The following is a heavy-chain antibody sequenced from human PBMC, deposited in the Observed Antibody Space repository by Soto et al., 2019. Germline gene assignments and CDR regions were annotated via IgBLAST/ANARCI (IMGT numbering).Heavy chain of an antibody. CDR1: GFRFSEHA. Sequence: LRLSCNSSGFRFSEHAMTWVRQAPGKGLEWVGFIRNTPYGGTTDYAASVRGRFTISRDDSASIAYLKMNSLKTEDSGLYYCSRGSFGYYGPWGPGTLVTVSS. V-gene: IGHV3-49*04. CDR3: SRGSFGYYGP. J-gene: IGHJ5*02. CDR2: IRNTPYGGTT. D-gene: IGHD2-2*03.